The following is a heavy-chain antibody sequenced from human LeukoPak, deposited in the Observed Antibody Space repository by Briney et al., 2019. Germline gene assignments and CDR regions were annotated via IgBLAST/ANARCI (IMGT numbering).Heavy chain of an antibody. Sequence: SGGSLRLSCVGSGFSFSDSWMTWVRRVPGKGLERVANIRRDGSVKNYVDSVRGRFTVSRDNAKNSLSLQMNDLRAEDTAIYYCARDLSPSMSGSVWYDAFDIWGQGTMVTVPS. CDR3: ARDLSPSMSGSVWYDAFDI. CDR1: GFSFSDSW. D-gene: IGHD6-19*01. V-gene: IGHV3-7*01. J-gene: IGHJ3*02. CDR2: IRRDGSVK.